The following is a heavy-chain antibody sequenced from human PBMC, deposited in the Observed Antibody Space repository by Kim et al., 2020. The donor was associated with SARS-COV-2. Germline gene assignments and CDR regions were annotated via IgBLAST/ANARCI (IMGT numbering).Heavy chain of an antibody. V-gene: IGHV1-8*01. CDR3: ARGERLDS. J-gene: IGHJ4*02. Sequence: KSGRTGYAQKFQGRVTMSRDTSTNTAYMELNSLRVEDTAVYYCARGERLDSWGQGTLVTVSS. CDR2: KSGRT. D-gene: IGHD1-26*01.